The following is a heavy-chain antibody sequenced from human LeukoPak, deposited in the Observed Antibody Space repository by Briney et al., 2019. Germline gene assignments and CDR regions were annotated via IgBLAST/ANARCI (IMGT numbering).Heavy chain of an antibody. CDR1: GYSISSDYY. CDR3: ARNSSWYFDF. V-gene: IGHV4-38-2*01. Sequence: SQTLSLTRAVSGYSISSDYYWGWIRQPPGKGLEWIGRIYQSGSTHYNPSLKSRVTISVDTSKTQFSLKLNSVTAADTAVYYCARNSSWYFDFWGKGTLVTVSS. J-gene: IGHJ5*01. CDR2: IYQSGST. D-gene: IGHD6-13*01.